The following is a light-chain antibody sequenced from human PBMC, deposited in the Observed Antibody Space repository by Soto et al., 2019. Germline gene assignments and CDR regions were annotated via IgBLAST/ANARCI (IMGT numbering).Light chain of an antibody. CDR2: AGS. V-gene: IGKV1-39*01. J-gene: IGKJ1*01. CDR1: QTISRY. Sequence: DIQMTQSPSSLSASVGARVTITCRASQTISRYLNWYRQKAGKAPELLIYAGSILQSGVPSRFSGSISGADFTLIISHLQPEDFATYHCQQSFKTPWTFGQGTKVEIK. CDR3: QQSFKTPWT.